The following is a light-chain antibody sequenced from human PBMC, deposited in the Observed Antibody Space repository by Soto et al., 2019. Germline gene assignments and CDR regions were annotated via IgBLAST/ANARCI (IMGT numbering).Light chain of an antibody. V-gene: IGKV3D-15*01. J-gene: IGKJ3*01. CDR3: QQYNDWPPIT. CDR2: GAS. CDR1: QSVNDD. Sequence: EVVMTQSPATLSVSPGESATLSCRASQSVNDDVAWYQQKPGQAPRLLIYGASTRATDIPARFSGGGSGTEFTLTISSLQSEDFALYYCQQYNDWPPITFGPGTKVNVK.